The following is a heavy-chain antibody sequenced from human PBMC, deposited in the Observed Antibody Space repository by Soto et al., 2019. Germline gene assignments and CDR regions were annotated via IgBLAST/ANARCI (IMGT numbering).Heavy chain of an antibody. D-gene: IGHD2-2*01. CDR1: GYTFTGYY. CDR2: INPNSGGT. Sequence: QVPLVQSGAEVKKPGASVKVSCKASGYTFTGYYMHWVRQAPGQGLEWMGWINPNSGGTNYAQKFQGWVTMTRDTSISTAYMELSRLRSDDTAVYYCAREGALVPPGSPMRYNWFDPWGQGTLVTVSS. CDR3: AREGALVPPGSPMRYNWFDP. V-gene: IGHV1-2*04. J-gene: IGHJ5*02.